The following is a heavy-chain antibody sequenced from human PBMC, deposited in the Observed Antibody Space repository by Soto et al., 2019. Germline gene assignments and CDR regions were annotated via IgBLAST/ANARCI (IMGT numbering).Heavy chain of an antibody. Sequence: PGGSLRLSCAASGFTFSSYSMNWVRQAPGKGLEWVSSISSSSSYIYYADSVKGRFTISRDNAKNSLYLQMNSLRAEDTAVYYCERDRIPGTTREVEAHWGQGTLVTVS. CDR1: GFTFSSYS. CDR3: ERDRIPGTTREVEAH. CDR2: ISSSSSYI. D-gene: IGHD1-7*01. V-gene: IGHV3-21*01. J-gene: IGHJ4*02.